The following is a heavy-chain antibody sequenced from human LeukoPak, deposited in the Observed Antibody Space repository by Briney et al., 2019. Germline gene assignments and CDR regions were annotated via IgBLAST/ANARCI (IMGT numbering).Heavy chain of an antibody. CDR3: ARDLGTYYYDSSGLDY. CDR1: GFTFSSYA. V-gene: IGHV3-7*03. Sequence: PGGSLRLSCAASGFTFSSYAMSWVRQAPGKGLEWVANIKQDGSEKYYVDSVKGRFTISRDNAKNSLYLQMNSLRAEDTAVYYCARDLGTYYYDSSGLDYWGQGTLVTVSS. J-gene: IGHJ4*02. CDR2: IKQDGSEK. D-gene: IGHD3-22*01.